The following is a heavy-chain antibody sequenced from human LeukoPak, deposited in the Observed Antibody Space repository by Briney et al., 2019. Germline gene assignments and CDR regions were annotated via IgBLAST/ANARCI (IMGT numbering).Heavy chain of an antibody. D-gene: IGHD5-24*01. V-gene: IGHV1-2*02. J-gene: IGHJ4*02. CDR3: ARGPRDGYNYLAYFDY. Sequence: ASVTVSCKASGYTFIGCYIHWVRQAPGQGLEWMGWINPNSGGTNYAQKFQGRVTVTRDTSISTGYMILSSLGSDDTAVYFCARGPRDGYNYLAYFDYWGQGTLVTVSS. CDR2: INPNSGGT. CDR1: GYTFIGCY.